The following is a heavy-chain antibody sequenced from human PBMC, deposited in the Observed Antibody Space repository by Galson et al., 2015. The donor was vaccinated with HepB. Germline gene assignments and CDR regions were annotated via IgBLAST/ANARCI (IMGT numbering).Heavy chain of an antibody. Sequence: SVKVSCKASGGTFSSYTISWVRQAPGQGLEWMGRIIPILGIANYAQKFQGRVTITADKSTSTAYMELSSLRSEDTAVYYCARAEGSYRRKDVWGQGTTVTVSS. D-gene: IGHD1-26*01. CDR2: IIPILGIA. V-gene: IGHV1-69*02. J-gene: IGHJ6*02. CDR1: GGTFSSYT. CDR3: ARAEGSYRRKDV.